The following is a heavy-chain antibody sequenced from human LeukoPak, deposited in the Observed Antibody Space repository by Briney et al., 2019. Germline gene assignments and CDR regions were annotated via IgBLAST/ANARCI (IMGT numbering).Heavy chain of an antibody. V-gene: IGHV3-23*01. D-gene: IGHD3-9*01. CDR1: GLTFSNYA. CDR2: ISGNGGST. CDR3: AKGLTYYYYNMDV. Sequence: GGSLRLSCAASGLTFSNYAMSWVRQAPGKGLDRVSAISGNGGSTYYVDSVKGRFTISRDNSKNTLYLQMNSLRAEDMAVYYCAKGLTYYYYNMDVWGQGTTVTVSS. J-gene: IGHJ6*02.